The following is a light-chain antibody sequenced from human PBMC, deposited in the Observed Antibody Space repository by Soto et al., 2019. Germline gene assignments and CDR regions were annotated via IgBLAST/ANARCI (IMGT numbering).Light chain of an antibody. J-gene: IGKJ3*01. V-gene: IGKV3-15*01. CDR1: QSVSSD. CDR2: GAF. CDR3: LQYNNWPRT. Sequence: EIVMTQSPATLSVSPGERATLSCRASQSVSSDLARFQQKPGQAPRLLIYGAFTRDTAIPTRFSGSGSGTEFTLTISSLQSEDFAVYYCLQYNNWPRTFGPGTKVDIK.